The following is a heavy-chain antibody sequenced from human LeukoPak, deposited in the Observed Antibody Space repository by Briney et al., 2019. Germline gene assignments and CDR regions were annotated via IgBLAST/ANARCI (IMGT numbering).Heavy chain of an antibody. D-gene: IGHD3-10*01. J-gene: IGHJ5*02. CDR2: INPNSGGT. Sequence: ASVKVSCKASGYTFTGYYMHWVRQAPGQGLEWMGWINPNSGGTNYAQKFQGWVTMTRDTSISTAYMELSRLRSDDTAVYYCARAEVEELRDFWFDPWGQGTLVTVSS. CDR3: ARAEVEELRDFWFDP. V-gene: IGHV1-2*04. CDR1: GYTFTGYY.